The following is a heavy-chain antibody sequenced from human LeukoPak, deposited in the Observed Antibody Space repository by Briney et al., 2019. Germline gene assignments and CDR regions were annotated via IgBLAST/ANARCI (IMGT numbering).Heavy chain of an antibody. CDR3: AKVQMSTGWTFDF. D-gene: IGHD2-2*01. Sequence: GGSLTLSCAASGFTFKNYAMSWVRQAPGKGLEWVSSIDGSGDNRYYADSVKGRFTISRDNSGNTLYLQLRGLGAEDTATYYCAKVQMSTGWTFDFWGQGSLSPSPQ. J-gene: IGHJ4*02. V-gene: IGHV3-23*01. CDR2: IDGSGDNR. CDR1: GFTFKNYA.